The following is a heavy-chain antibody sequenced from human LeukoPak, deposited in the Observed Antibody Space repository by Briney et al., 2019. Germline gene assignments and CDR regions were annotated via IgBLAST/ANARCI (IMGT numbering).Heavy chain of an antibody. V-gene: IGHV3-30*04. CDR3: AELGITMIGGV. CDR2: ISYDGSNK. D-gene: IGHD3-10*02. Sequence: GRSLRLSCAASGFTFSSYAMHWVRQAPGKGLEWVAVISYDGSNKYYADSVKGRFTVSRDNAKNSLYLQMNSLRAEDTAVYYCAELGITMIGGVWGKGTTVTISS. J-gene: IGHJ6*04. CDR1: GFTFSSYA.